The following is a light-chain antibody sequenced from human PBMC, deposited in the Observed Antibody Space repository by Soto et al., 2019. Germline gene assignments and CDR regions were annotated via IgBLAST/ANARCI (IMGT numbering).Light chain of an antibody. CDR2: GAS. J-gene: IGKJ1*01. Sequence: ETVMTQSPATLSVSPGEGATLSCRASQSVNSDLAWYQQKPGQAPRLLIYGASTRATGIPARFSGSGSGTDFTLTISSLQPEDFATYYCQQSYSTPWTFGHGTKVDIK. CDR3: QQSYSTPWT. V-gene: IGKV3-15*01. CDR1: QSVNSD.